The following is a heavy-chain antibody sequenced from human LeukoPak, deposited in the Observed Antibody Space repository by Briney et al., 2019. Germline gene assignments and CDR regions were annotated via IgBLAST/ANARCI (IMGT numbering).Heavy chain of an antibody. CDR2: IYYSGST. CDR1: GGSIGINNW. D-gene: IGHD2-2*01. CDR3: ARHIAGYCNSTSCPRGAFDI. Sequence: SETLSLTCAVSGGSIGINNWWSWVRQSPGKGLEWIGSIYYSGSTYYNPSLKSRVTISVDTSKNQFSLKLSSVTAADTAVYYCARHIAGYCNSTSCPRGAFDIWGQGTMVTVSS. V-gene: IGHV4-39*01. J-gene: IGHJ3*02.